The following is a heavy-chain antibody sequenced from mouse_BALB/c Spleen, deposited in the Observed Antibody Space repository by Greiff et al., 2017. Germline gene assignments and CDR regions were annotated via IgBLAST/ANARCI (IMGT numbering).Heavy chain of an antibody. CDR2: ISSGSSTI. D-gene: IGHD5-1*01. CDR1: GFPFSSFG. CDR3: ARSSTKDY. V-gene: IGHV5-17*02. Sequence: EVMLVESGGGLVQPGGSRKLSCAASGFPFSSFGMHWVRQAPEKGLEWVAYISSGSSTIYYADTVKGRFTISRDNPKNTLFLQMTSLRSEDTAMYYCARSSTKDYWGQGTTLTVSS. J-gene: IGHJ2*01.